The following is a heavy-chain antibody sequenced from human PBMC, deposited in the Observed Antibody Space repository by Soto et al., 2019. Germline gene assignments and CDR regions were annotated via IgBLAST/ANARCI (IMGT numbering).Heavy chain of an antibody. CDR1: GGTFSSYA. V-gene: IGHV1-69*06. D-gene: IGHD6-19*01. CDR3: ARKRRYSSGWLFDY. J-gene: IGHJ4*02. CDR2: IIPIFGTA. Sequence: SVKVSCKASGGTFSSYAISWVRQAPGQGLEWMGGIIPIFGTANYAQKFQGRVTITADKSTSTAYMELSSLRSEDTAVYYCARKRRYSSGWLFDYWGQGNLVTVSS.